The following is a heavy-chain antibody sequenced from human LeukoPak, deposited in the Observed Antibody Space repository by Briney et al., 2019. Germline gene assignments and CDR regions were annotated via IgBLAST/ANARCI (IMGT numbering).Heavy chain of an antibody. V-gene: IGHV1-2*02. CDR3: ARDRWGRGDFDY. Sequence: ASVKVSCKSSGCTLTAYYMHWVRQAPGQGLEWMGWINPNSGGTNYAQNFQGRLTMTTDTSISTAYMELSGLTSDDTAVYDCARDRWGRGDFDYWGQGALVTVSP. CDR2: INPNSGGT. J-gene: IGHJ4*02. D-gene: IGHD7-27*01. CDR1: GCTLTAYY.